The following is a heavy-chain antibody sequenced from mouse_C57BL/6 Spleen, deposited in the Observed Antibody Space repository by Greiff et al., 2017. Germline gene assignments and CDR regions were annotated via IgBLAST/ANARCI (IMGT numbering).Heavy chain of an antibody. CDR2: IGPETGGT. V-gene: IGHV1-15*01. Sequence: VQLQQSGAELVRPGASVTLSCKASGYTFTDYEMHWVKQTPGHGLEWIGAIGPETGGTSYNQKFKGKAILTADKSTSTAYMDLRSLTSEDSAVYSCTLYYCSYGMAYWGQGTLVTVSA. D-gene: IGHD2-1*01. CDR1: GYTFTDYE. CDR3: TLYYCSYGMAY. J-gene: IGHJ3*01.